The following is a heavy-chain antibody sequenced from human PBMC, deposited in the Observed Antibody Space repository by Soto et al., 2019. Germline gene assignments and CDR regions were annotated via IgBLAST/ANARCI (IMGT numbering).Heavy chain of an antibody. D-gene: IGHD5-12*01. J-gene: IGHJ4*02. V-gene: IGHV4-59*08. CDR1: GGSITSYY. CDR2: IYFSGSA. Sequence: SETLSLTCTVSGGSITSYYWSWIRQPPGKGLEWIGYIYFSGSANYNPSLKSRVTISVDTSKNQFSLKLSSVTAADTAVYYCARRYSGYGEYWGQGTLVTVSS. CDR3: ARRYSGYGEY.